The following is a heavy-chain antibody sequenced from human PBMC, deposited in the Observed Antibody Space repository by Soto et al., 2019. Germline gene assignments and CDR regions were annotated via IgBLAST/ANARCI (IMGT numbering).Heavy chain of an antibody. D-gene: IGHD2-15*01. Sequence: GASVKVSCKASGYTFTSYYMHWVRQAPGQGLEWMGIINPSGGSTSYAQKFQGRVTMTRDTSTSTVYMELSSLRSEDTAVYYCARDARAVAATRWNWFDPWGQGTLVTVPS. CDR1: GYTFTSYY. CDR3: ARDARAVAATRWNWFDP. CDR2: INPSGGST. J-gene: IGHJ5*02. V-gene: IGHV1-46*01.